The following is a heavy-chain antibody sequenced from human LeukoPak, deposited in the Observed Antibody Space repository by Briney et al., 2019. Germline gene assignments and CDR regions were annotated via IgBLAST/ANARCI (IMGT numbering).Heavy chain of an antibody. D-gene: IGHD3-16*02. Sequence: GGSLRLSCAASAFTFSNNWMYWVRQAPGKGLVWVSRINNDGRTTSYADSVKGRFTISRDNAKSTLYLQMNSLRAEDTAVYFCARGDYVWGTYHYTLDYWGQGTLVTVPS. CDR1: AFTFSNNW. V-gene: IGHV3-74*01. J-gene: IGHJ4*02. CDR2: INNDGRTT. CDR3: ARGDYVWGTYHYTLDY.